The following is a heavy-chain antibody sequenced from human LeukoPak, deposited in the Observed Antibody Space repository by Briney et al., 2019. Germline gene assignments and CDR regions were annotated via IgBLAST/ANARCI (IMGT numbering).Heavy chain of an antibody. CDR1: GFTFSSYG. V-gene: IGHV3-30*18. J-gene: IGHJ4*02. CDR3: AKLLIAVADFDY. CDR2: ISYDGSNK. D-gene: IGHD6-19*01. Sequence: GGSLRLSCAASGFTFSSYGMHCVRQAPGKGLEWVAVISYDGSNKYYADSVKGRFTISRDNSKNTLYLQMNSLRAEDTAVYYCAKLLIAVADFDYWGQGTLVTVSS.